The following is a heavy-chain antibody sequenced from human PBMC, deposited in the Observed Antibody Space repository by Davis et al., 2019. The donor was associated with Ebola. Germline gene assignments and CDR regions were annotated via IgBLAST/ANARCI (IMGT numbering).Heavy chain of an antibody. CDR1: GGSISSSSYY. Sequence: SETLSLTCTVSGGSISSSSYYWGWIRQPPGKGLEWIGSIYYSGSTYYNPSLKSRVTISVDTSKNQFSLKLSSVTAADTAVYYCARAPREYYGSKNSPWPGAYDMWGQGTMVTVSS. V-gene: IGHV4-39*07. D-gene: IGHD3-10*01. J-gene: IGHJ3*02. CDR2: IYYSGST. CDR3: ARAPREYYGSKNSPWPGAYDM.